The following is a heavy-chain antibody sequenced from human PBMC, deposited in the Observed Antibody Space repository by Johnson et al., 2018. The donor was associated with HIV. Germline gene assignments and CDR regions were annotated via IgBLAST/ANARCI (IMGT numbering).Heavy chain of an antibody. CDR2: IRSKANSYAT. D-gene: IGHD5-18*01. V-gene: IGHV3-73*02. CDR3: LRCVGVYGYDECDAFDF. CDR1: GFTFSGSA. Sequence: VQLVESGGGLVQPGGSLKLSCAASGFTFSGSAMHWVRQASGKGLEWVGRIRSKANSYATVYSASVKGRFTISRDNFKNMLYLQMNSLRAEDTALYYCLRCVGVYGYDECDAFDFWGQGTMVTVSS. J-gene: IGHJ3*01.